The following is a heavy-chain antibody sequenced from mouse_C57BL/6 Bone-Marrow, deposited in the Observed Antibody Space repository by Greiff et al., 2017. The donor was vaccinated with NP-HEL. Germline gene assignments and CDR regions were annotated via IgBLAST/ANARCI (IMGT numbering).Heavy chain of an antibody. Sequence: VQLQHSGPELVKPGASVKISCKASGYTFTDYYMNWVKQSHGKSLAWIGDINPNNGGTSYNQKFKGKATLTVDQSSSTAYMELRSLTSEDSADYYCARTMLYYGSSYWYFDVWGTGTTVTVSS. CDR1: GYTFTDYY. CDR2: INPNNGGT. V-gene: IGHV1-26*01. D-gene: IGHD1-1*01. CDR3: ARTMLYYGSSYWYFDV. J-gene: IGHJ1*03.